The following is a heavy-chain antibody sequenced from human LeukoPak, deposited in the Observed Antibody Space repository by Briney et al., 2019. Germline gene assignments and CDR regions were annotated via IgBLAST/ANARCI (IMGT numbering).Heavy chain of an antibody. V-gene: IGHV1-69*06. CDR3: ARDSAAYGDSFDY. CDR2: IIPIFGTA. J-gene: IGHJ4*02. Sequence: ASVKVSCKASGGTFSSYAISWVRQAPGQGLEWMGGIIPIFGTANYAQKFQGRVTITADKSTSTAYMELSSLRSEDTAVYYCARDSAAYGDSFDYWGQGTLVTVSS. D-gene: IGHD4-17*01. CDR1: GGTFSSYA.